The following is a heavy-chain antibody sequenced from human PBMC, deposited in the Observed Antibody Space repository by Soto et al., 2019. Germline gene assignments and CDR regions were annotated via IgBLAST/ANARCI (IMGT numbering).Heavy chain of an antibody. J-gene: IGHJ6*01. CDR3: ARHILITILGYYYGMDV. CDR2: IIGSGGSA. Sequence: EVRLLESGGGLVQPGGPLRLSCAASGFTFSSYAMSWVRQAPGKGLEWVSTIIGSGGSANYADSVKGRFTISRGSSKNTLYLQMNSLRADDTAVYYCARHILITILGYYYGMDVWGQGTTVTVSS. D-gene: IGHD3-9*01. V-gene: IGHV3-23*01. CDR1: GFTFSSYA.